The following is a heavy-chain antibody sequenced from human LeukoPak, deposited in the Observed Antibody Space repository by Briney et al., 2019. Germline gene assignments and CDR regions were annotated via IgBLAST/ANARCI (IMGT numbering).Heavy chain of an antibody. J-gene: IGHJ4*02. V-gene: IGHV3-53*01. Sequence: GGSLRLSCAASGFSVRSNDMTWVRQAPGKGLEWVSLIYNDGSTYYADSVKGRFTISRDNSKNTLYLQMNSLRAEDTAVYYCARGRYYFDYWGQGTLVTVSS. CDR3: ARGRYYFDY. CDR1: GFSVRSND. CDR2: IYNDGST.